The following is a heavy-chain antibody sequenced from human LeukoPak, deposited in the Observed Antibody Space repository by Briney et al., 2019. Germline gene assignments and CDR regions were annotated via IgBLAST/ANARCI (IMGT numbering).Heavy chain of an antibody. CDR2: ISSSSNII. CDR1: GFSLSNFW. V-gene: IGHV3-48*02. CDR3: VRDRAYSFDY. D-gene: IGHD2-21*01. Sequence: GGSLRLSCAASGFSLSNFWMSWVRQAPGKGLEWVSHIYISSSSNIISYADSVKGRFTISRDNAQSSLYRQMNGLRDEDTAVYYCVRDRAYSFDYWGQGILVTVSS. J-gene: IGHJ4*02.